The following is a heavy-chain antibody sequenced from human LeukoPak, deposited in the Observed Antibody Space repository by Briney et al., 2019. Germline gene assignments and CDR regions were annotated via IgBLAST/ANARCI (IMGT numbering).Heavy chain of an antibody. V-gene: IGHV1-18*01. D-gene: IGHD6-13*01. CDR1: GYTFTSYG. CDR3: ARDSSAGSLYYYYGMDV. CDR2: ISAYNGNT. Sequence: ASVKVSCKASGYTFTSYGISWVRQAPGQGLEWMGWISAYNGNTNYAQKLQGRVTMTTDTSTSTAYMEPRSLRSDDTAVYYCARDSSAGSLYYYYGMDVWGQGTTVTVSS. J-gene: IGHJ6*02.